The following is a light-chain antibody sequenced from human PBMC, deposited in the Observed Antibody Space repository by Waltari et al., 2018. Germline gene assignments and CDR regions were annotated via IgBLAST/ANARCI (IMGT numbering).Light chain of an antibody. CDR3: MQSTQLPLT. CDR1: QSLRDSDGKTY. V-gene: IGKV2D-29*01. Sequence: IVMTETSLSLSVAPGQPPSISRNSSQSLRDSDGKTYLQWYLQNPRQPLQLLMYEVSNRLSGVPDRVSGSGAGTDFTLKISRVEVEDVGVYYCMQSTQLPLTFGGGTKVEIK. CDR2: EVS. J-gene: IGKJ4*01.